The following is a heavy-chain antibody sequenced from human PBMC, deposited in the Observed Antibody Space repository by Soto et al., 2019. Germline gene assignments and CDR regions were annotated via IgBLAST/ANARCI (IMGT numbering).Heavy chain of an antibody. CDR1: GFTFSSYA. D-gene: IGHD3-16*02. Sequence: GGSLRLSCAASGFTFSSYAMSWVRQAPGKGLEWVSGISASGRNTYQPDFVKGRFTISRDNSKNTLYLQMNNLRAEDTARYYCADGGEWSFNFEYWGLGTLVTVSS. V-gene: IGHV3-23*01. CDR2: ISASGRNT. J-gene: IGHJ4*02. CDR3: ADGGEWSFNFEY.